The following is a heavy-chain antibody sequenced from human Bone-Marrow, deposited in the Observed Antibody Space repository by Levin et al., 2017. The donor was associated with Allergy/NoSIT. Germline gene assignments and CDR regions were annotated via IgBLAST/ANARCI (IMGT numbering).Heavy chain of an antibody. V-gene: IGHV1-18*01. CDR2: ISAYNGNT. D-gene: IGHD3-3*01. CDR1: GYTFTSYG. CDR3: ARDPRAAGGTIFGVVIIPSDYYYYMDV. Sequence: EASVKVSCKASGYTFTSYGISWVRQAPGQGLEWMGWISAYNGNTNYAQKLQGRVTMTTDTSTSTAYMELRSLRSDDTAVYYCARDPRAAGGTIFGVVIIPSDYYYYMDVWGKGTTVTVSS. J-gene: IGHJ6*03.